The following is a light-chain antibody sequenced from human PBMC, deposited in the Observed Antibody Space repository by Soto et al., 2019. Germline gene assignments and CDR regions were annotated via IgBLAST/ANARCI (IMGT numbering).Light chain of an antibody. J-gene: IGLJ1*01. CDR1: SSDVGGYNY. CDR3: SSYTSSSTPYV. CDR2: EVS. Sequence: QSALTQPASVSGSPGQSITISCTGTSSDVGGYNYVSWYQQHPGKAPKLMIYEVSNRPSGVSNRFSGSKYGNTASLTSSGLQAEDEADYYCSSYTSSSTPYVFGTGTKLTVL. V-gene: IGLV2-14*01.